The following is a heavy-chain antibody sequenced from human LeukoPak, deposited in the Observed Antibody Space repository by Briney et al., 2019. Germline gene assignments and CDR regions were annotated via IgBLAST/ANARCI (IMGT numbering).Heavy chain of an antibody. CDR1: GGSFSGYY. CDR3: ARQRRYSGYDLGVNWFDP. Sequence: SETLSLTCAVYGGSFSGYYWNWIRQPPGKGLEWIGEINHSGSTNYNPSLKSRVTISVDTSKNQFSLKLSSVTAADTAVYYCARQRRYSGYDLGVNWFDPWGQGTLVTVSS. V-gene: IGHV4-34*01. CDR2: INHSGST. J-gene: IGHJ5*02. D-gene: IGHD5-12*01.